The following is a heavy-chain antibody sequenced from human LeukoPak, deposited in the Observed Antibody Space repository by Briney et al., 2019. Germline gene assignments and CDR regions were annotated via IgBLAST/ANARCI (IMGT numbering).Heavy chain of an antibody. CDR3: ARVAFSRYCSGGSCYSVGWFDP. D-gene: IGHD2-15*01. J-gene: IGHJ5*02. CDR1: GYTFTTYD. V-gene: IGHV1-8*01. Sequence: ASVKVSCKASGYTFTTYDINWVRQATGQGLEWMAWMNPNSGNTGYAQKFQGRVTMTRNTSISTAYMELSSLRSEDTAVYYCARVAFSRYCSGGSCYSVGWFDPWGQGTLVTVSS. CDR2: MNPNSGNT.